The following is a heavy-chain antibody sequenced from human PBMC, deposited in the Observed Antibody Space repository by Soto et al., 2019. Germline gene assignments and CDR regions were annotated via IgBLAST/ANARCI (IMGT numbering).Heavy chain of an antibody. D-gene: IGHD5-12*01. CDR3: ASARSGYDRLYYYCYMDV. CDR1: GYTFTSYG. J-gene: IGHJ6*03. CDR2: ISAYNGNT. V-gene: IGHV1-18*01. Sequence: GASVKVSCKASGYTFTSYGISWVRQAPGQGLEWMGRISAYNGNTNYAQKLQGRVTMTTDTSTSTAYMELRSLRSDDTAVYYCASARSGYDRLYYYCYMDVWGKGTRVTVSS.